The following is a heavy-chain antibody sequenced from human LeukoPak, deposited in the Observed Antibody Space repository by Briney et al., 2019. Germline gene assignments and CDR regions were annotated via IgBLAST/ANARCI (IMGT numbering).Heavy chain of an antibody. CDR3: ARDLSGITGYTYGRGIDY. Sequence: HPGGSQRLSCAASGFTFSSHRMSWVRQAPGKGLEWVANIKKDGSEKYYVDSVKGRFTISRDNAKTSLYLQMNSLRAEDTAVYYCARDLSGITGYTYGRGIDYWGQGTLVTVSS. CDR1: GFTFSSHR. CDR2: IKKDGSEK. D-gene: IGHD5-18*01. V-gene: IGHV3-7*01. J-gene: IGHJ4*02.